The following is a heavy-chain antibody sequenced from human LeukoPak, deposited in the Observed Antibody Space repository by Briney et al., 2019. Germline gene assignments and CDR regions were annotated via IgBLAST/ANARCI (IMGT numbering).Heavy chain of an antibody. CDR3: ASHQVPAAINDGMDV. CDR1: GFIFSSYS. J-gene: IGHJ6*04. CDR2: ISSSSSYI. V-gene: IGHV3-21*01. Sequence: GGSLRLSGAASGFIFSSYSMNWVRQAPGKGLEWVSSISSSSSYIYYADSVKGRFTISRDNAKNSLYLQMNSLRAEDTAVYYCASHQVPAAINDGMDVWGKGTTVTVSS. D-gene: IGHD2-2*01.